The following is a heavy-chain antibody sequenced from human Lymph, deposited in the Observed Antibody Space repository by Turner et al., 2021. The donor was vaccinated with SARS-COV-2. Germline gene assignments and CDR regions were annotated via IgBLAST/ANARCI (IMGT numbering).Heavy chain of an antibody. CDR2: IKQEGSEK. CDR3: ARMGSSSWYFDY. Sequence: DVQLVESGGGLVQPGGSLRLSCAASGFTFSYYWMSWVRQATGKGLEWVANIKQEGSEKYYVDSVKGRFTISRDNAKNSRFLQMNSLRAEDTAVYYCARMGSSSWYFDYWGQGTLVTVSS. CDR1: GFTFSYYW. J-gene: IGHJ4*02. D-gene: IGHD1-26*01. V-gene: IGHV3-7*01.